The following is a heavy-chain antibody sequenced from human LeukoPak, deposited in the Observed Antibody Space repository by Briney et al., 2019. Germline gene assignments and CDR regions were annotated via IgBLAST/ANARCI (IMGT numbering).Heavy chain of an antibody. CDR1: GFTFSSYA. CDR3: VTEYYGAYNY. D-gene: IGHD4-17*01. CDR2: IKSRAAGGTP. Sequence: SGGSLRLSCAASGFTFSSYAMSWVRQAPGKGLEWVARIKSRAAGGTPDYAAPVKGRFTISRDDSKDMLYLQMNSLKTEDIAVYYCVTEYYGAYNYWGQGTLVTVSS. J-gene: IGHJ4*02. V-gene: IGHV3-15*01.